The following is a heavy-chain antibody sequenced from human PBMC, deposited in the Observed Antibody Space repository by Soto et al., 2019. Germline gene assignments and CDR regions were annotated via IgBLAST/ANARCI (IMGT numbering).Heavy chain of an antibody. CDR2: ISYSGST. CDR3: ARHSTSSWSYFDY. Sequence: PSETLSLTCTLSGCAIRSYYWIWVRTSPGKGLEWIGYISYSGSTNYNPSLKSRVSISVDTSKNQFSLKLSAVTAADTAVYYCARHSTSSWSYFDYWGQGTPVTVSS. V-gene: IGHV4-59*08. J-gene: IGHJ4*02. CDR1: GCAIRSYY. D-gene: IGHD6-13*01.